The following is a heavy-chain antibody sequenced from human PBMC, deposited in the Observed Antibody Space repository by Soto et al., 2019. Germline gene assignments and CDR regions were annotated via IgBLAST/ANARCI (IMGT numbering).Heavy chain of an antibody. J-gene: IGHJ4*02. CDR2: ISNDGSNE. V-gene: IGHV3-30-3*01. Sequence: QVQVVESGGGVVQPGRSLRLSCAASGFDFSSNAMQWVRQAPGKGLEWVGVISNDGSNEYYADSVKGRFTISRDNSKKTVSLQMNSLKNEDTAVYDCAKAFRAGTVGDVWGQGTLVIVSS. CDR3: AKAFRAGTVGDV. D-gene: IGHD6-19*01. CDR1: GFDFSSNA.